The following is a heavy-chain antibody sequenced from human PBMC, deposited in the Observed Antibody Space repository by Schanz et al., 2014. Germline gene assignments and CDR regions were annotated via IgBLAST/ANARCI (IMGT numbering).Heavy chain of an antibody. Sequence: QVQLVESGGGVVQPGRSLRLSCAASGFTFSSYGMHWVRQSPGKGLEWVALISYDGSNKYYADSVKGRFTISRDSSKNTLYLQMKSLRVEDTAVYYCVKDPDKYTWNDVEGMDVWGPGTTVTVSS. CDR2: ISYDGSNK. J-gene: IGHJ6*01. CDR3: VKDPDKYTWNDVEGMDV. D-gene: IGHD1-1*01. V-gene: IGHV3-30*18. CDR1: GFTFSSYG.